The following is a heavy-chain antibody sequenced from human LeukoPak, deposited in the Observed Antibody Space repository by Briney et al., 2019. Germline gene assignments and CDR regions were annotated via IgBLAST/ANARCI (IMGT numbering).Heavy chain of an antibody. V-gene: IGHV5-51*01. CDR2: IYPGDSDT. CDR1: GYSFTTYW. CDR3: ARRVVGPTATVDY. D-gene: IGHD1-26*01. Sequence: GESLKISCKGSGYSFTTYWIGWVRQMPGKGLEWMGIIYPGDSDTRHNPSFQGQVTISADKSISTAYLQWSSLKASDTAMYYCARRVVGPTATVDYWGHGTLVTVSS. J-gene: IGHJ4*01.